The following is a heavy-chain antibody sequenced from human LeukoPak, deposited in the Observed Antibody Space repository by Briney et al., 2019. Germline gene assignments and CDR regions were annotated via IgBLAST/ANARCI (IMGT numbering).Heavy chain of an antibody. CDR1: GFTFSSYG. CDR3: AKDRPSYSSSGRLFDY. Sequence: GGSLRLSCAASGFTFSSYGMHWVRQAPGKGLEWVAFIRYDGSNKYYADSVKGRFTISRDNSKNTLYLQMNSLRAEDTAVYYCAKDRPSYSSSGRLFDYSGQGTLGTVSS. J-gene: IGHJ4*02. V-gene: IGHV3-30*02. CDR2: IRYDGSNK. D-gene: IGHD6-13*01.